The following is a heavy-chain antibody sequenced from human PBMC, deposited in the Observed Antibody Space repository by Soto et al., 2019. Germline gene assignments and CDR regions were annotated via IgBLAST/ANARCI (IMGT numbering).Heavy chain of an antibody. CDR3: ARGLRYFDWDPPYYFDY. J-gene: IGHJ4*02. CDR1: GGSISSGGYY. Sequence: SETLSLTCTVSGGSISSGGYYWSWIRQHPGKGLEWIGYIYYSGSTYYNPSLKSRATISVDTSKNQFSLKLSSVTAADTAVYYCARGLRYFDWDPPYYFDYWGQGTLVTVSS. D-gene: IGHD3-9*01. V-gene: IGHV4-31*03. CDR2: IYYSGST.